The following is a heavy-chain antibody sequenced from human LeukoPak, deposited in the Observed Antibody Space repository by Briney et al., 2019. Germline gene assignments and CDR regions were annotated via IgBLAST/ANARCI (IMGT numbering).Heavy chain of an antibody. CDR3: TKDSVAMVTTSDY. J-gene: IGHJ4*02. CDR2: ISWNSGII. V-gene: IGHV3-9*01. D-gene: IGHD5-18*01. CDR1: GFTFHDYA. Sequence: PGGSLRLSCAASGFTFHDYAMHWVRQAPGKGVEWVSGISWNSGIIGYADSVKGRFTTSRDNAKNSLYLQMNSLRPEDTALYYCTKDSVAMVTTSDYWGQGTLVTVSS.